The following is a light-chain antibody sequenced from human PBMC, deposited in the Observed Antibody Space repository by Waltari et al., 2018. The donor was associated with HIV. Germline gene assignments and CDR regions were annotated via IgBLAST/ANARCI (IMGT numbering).Light chain of an antibody. Sequence: EIVMTQSPATLSVSPGQRVTLSCRASQNIGANLAWYQQRPGQPPRLLIHGASSRDPGIPARFTGRGTGTEFTLQISNLQSDDSGVYYCQQYLDWPPWTFGQGTKVEI. J-gene: IGKJ1*01. V-gene: IGKV3D-15*01. CDR3: QQYLDWPPWT. CDR2: GAS. CDR1: QNIGAN.